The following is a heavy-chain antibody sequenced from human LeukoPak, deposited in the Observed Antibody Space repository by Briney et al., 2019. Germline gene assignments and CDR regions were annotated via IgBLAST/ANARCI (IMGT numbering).Heavy chain of an antibody. CDR3: ASSYTYFYDSSGYSLDY. V-gene: IGHV4-30-4*08. Sequence: SQTLSLTCTVSGGSISSGDYYWSWIRQPPGKGLEWIGYIYYSGSTYYNPSLKSRVTISVDTSKNQFSLKLSSVTAADTAVYYCASSYTYFYDSSGYSLDYWGQGTLVTVSS. CDR1: GGSISSGDYY. CDR2: IYYSGST. J-gene: IGHJ4*02. D-gene: IGHD3-22*01.